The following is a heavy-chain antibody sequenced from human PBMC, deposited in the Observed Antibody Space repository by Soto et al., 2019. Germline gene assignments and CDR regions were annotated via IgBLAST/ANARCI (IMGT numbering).Heavy chain of an antibody. D-gene: IGHD5-12*01. J-gene: IGHJ6*02. Sequence: QVQLVQSGAEEKKPGSSVNVSCKASGGTFSSYAIGWVRQAPGQGLEWMGGIIPIFGTANYAQKFQGRVTITADESTSTAYMELSSLRSEDTAVYYCARGGEMATIQGYYYYGMDVWGQGTTVTVSS. CDR1: GGTFSSYA. CDR3: ARGGEMATIQGYYYYGMDV. CDR2: IIPIFGTA. V-gene: IGHV1-69*01.